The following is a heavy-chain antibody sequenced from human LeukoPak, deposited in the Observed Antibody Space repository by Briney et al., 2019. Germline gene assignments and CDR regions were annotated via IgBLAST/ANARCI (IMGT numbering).Heavy chain of an antibody. D-gene: IGHD5-18*01. CDR1: GFTVSSNY. J-gene: IGHJ4*02. CDR3: ARDRAYSYGEFDY. Sequence: PGGSLRLSCAASGFTVSSNYMSWVRQAPGKGLVWVSRINSDGSSTTYADSVKGQFTLSRDNAKNTLYLQMNSLRAEDTAVYYCARDRAYSYGEFDYWGQGTLVSVSS. CDR2: INSDGSST. V-gene: IGHV3-74*01.